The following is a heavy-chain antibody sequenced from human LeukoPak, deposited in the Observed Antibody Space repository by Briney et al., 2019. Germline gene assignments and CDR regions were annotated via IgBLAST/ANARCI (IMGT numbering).Heavy chain of an antibody. V-gene: IGHV3-30-3*01. CDR1: GFTFSSYA. D-gene: IGHD5-24*01. J-gene: IGHJ4*02. CDR3: AREGNGYNWDSDY. Sequence: GGSLRLSCAASGFTFSSYAMHGVRQAPGKGLEWVAVISYDGSNKYYADSVKGRFTICRDNSKNTLYLQMNSLRAEDRAVYYCAREGNGYNWDSDYWGQGHLATVSS. CDR2: ISYDGSNK.